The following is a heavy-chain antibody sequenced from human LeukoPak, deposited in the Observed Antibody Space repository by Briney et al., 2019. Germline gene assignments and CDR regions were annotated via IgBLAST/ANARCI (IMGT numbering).Heavy chain of an antibody. CDR3: ARSGGTWSYNY. Sequence: PSETLSLTCTVSGGSISSNTYYWGWIRQPPGKGLEWIGSIYYSGSTYYNPSLKSRVTISVDTSKNQFSLKLSSVTAADTAVYYCARSGGTWSYNYWGQGTLVTVSS. CDR1: GGSISSNTYY. CDR2: IYYSGST. V-gene: IGHV4-39*07. D-gene: IGHD1-26*01. J-gene: IGHJ4*02.